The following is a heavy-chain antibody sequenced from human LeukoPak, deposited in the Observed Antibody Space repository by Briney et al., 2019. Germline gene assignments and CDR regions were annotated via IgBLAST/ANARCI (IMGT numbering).Heavy chain of an antibody. CDR2: ISWNSGSI. J-gene: IGHJ4*02. D-gene: IGHD2-15*01. V-gene: IGHV3-9*01. Sequence: GGSLRLSCSASGFTFGDYAMSWVRQAPGKGLEWVSGISWNSGSIGYADSVKGRFTISRDNAKNSLYLQMNSLRAEDTALYYCAKDKRGVVVAEGFDYWGQGTLVTVSS. CDR3: AKDKRGVVVAEGFDY. CDR1: GFTFGDYA.